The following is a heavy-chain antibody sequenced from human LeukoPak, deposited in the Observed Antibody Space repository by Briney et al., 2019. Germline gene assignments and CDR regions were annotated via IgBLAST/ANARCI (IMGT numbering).Heavy chain of an antibody. D-gene: IGHD3-10*01. CDR2: IYPGDSDT. Sequence: KPGESLKISCKGSGYSFTIDWIGWVLQMPGKGLEWMGIIYPGDSDTRYSPSFQGQVTISADKSISTAYLQWSSLKASDTAMFRAAGSWIPDYWGQGTLVTVSS. CDR1: GYSFTIDW. CDR3: AGSWIPDY. V-gene: IGHV5-51*01. J-gene: IGHJ4*02.